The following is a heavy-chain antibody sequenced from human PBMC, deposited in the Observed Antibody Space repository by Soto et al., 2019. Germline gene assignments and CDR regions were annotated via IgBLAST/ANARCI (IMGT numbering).Heavy chain of an antibody. CDR1: GYSFTSYW. J-gene: IGHJ6*02. CDR3: ARTVTAAMSIYYYYGMDV. Sequence: GESLKISCKGSGYSFTSYWIGWVRQMPGKGLEWMGIIYPGDSDTRYSPSFQGQVTISADKSISTAYLQWSSLKASDTAMYYCARTVTAAMSIYYYYGMDVWGQGTTVTV. CDR2: IYPGDSDT. D-gene: IGHD2-2*01. V-gene: IGHV5-51*01.